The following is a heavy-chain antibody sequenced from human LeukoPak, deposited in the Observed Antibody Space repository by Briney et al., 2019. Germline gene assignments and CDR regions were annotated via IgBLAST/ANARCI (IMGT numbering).Heavy chain of an antibody. CDR3: ATQLLSDAFDI. V-gene: IGHV3-66*02. D-gene: IGHD2-2*01. CDR2: IYSGGST. Sequence: PGGSLRLSCAVSGFTFNNYAMSWVRQAPGKGLEWVSVIYSGGSTYYADSVKGRFTISRDNSKNTLYLQMNSLRAEDTAVYYCATQLLSDAFDIWGQGTMVTVSS. J-gene: IGHJ3*02. CDR1: GFTFNNYA.